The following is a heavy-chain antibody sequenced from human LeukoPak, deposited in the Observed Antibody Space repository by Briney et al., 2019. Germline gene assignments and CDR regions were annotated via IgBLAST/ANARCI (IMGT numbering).Heavy chain of an antibody. CDR1: GGSINSRPYY. D-gene: IGHD6-13*01. CDR3: ARLVGSNWYHEFLLARDS. J-gene: IGHJ4*02. CDR2: IYYSGST. Sequence: PSETLSLTCSVSGGSINSRPYYWGWIRQPPGKGLEWIGNIYYSGSTYYNPSLKSRVTISVDTSKNQLSLKLSSVTAADTAVYYCARLVGSNWYHEFLLARDSWGQGTLVTVSS. V-gene: IGHV4-39*01.